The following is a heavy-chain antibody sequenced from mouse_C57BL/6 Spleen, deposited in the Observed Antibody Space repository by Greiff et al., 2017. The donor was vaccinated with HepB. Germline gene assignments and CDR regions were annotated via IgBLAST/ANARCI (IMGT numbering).Heavy chain of an antibody. CDR2: IHPNSGST. Sequence: QVQLKQPGAELVKPGASVKLSCKASGYTFTSYWMHWVKQRPGQGLEWIGMIHPNSGSTNYNEKFKSKATLTVDKSSSTAYMQLSSLTSEDSAVYYCARGDYDYVLFAYWGQGTLVTVSA. D-gene: IGHD2-4*01. J-gene: IGHJ3*01. CDR3: ARGDYDYVLFAY. CDR1: GYTFTSYW. V-gene: IGHV1-64*01.